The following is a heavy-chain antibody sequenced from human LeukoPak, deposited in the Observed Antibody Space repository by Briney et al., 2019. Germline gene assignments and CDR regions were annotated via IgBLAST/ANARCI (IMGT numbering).Heavy chain of an antibody. CDR2: INHSGST. D-gene: IGHD3-22*01. CDR1: GFTFSSYS. J-gene: IGHJ4*02. Sequence: GSLRLSCAASGFTFSSYSMNWVRQPPGKGLEWIGEINHSGSTNYNPSLKSRVTVSVDTSKNQFSLKLSSVTAADTAVYYCARGRRRSVSGLYYYDSSGYYYDYWGQGTLVTVSS. V-gene: IGHV4-34*01. CDR3: ARGRRRSVSGLYYYDSSGYYYDY.